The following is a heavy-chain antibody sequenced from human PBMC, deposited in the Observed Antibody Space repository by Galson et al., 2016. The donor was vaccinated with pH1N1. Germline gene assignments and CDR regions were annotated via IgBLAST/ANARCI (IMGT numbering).Heavy chain of an antibody. J-gene: IGHJ6*02. CDR2: IKQDGSEK. CDR3: ARTGAPWDSYYYYYAMDV. D-gene: IGHD1-26*01. V-gene: IGHV3-7*03. Sequence: SLRLSCAASGFTFSSYWMSWVRQAPGKGLEWVANIKQDGSEKYYVDSVKGRFTISRDNAKNSLYLQMNSLRAEDTAVYYCARTGAPWDSYYYYYAMDVWGQGTTVTVSS. CDR1: GFTFSSYW.